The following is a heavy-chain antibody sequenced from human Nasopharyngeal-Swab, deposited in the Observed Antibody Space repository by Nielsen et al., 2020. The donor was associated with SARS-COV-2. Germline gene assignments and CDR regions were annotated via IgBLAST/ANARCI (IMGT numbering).Heavy chain of an antibody. D-gene: IGHD1-14*01. CDR3: ARDRGNSEPIDY. J-gene: IGHJ4*02. V-gene: IGHV3-33*01. CDR1: GFTLSSYG. Sequence: GESLKISCVASGFTLSSYGMHWVRQAPGKGLEWVAVIWHDGNNKYYADSVKGRFTISRDNSKNTLYLEMNTLRAEDTALYICARDRGNSEPIDYWGQGIPVTVAS. CDR2: IWHDGNNK.